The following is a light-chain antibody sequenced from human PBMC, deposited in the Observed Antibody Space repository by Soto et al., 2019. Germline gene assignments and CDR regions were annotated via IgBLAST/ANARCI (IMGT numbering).Light chain of an antibody. J-gene: IGKJ1*01. Sequence: EIVLTQSPGSLSLSLGERATLSCRASQSVDSAFFAWYQQKPGQPPRLLMYGASRRATGIPDRFSGSGSGTEFTITISRLEPEDFAEYYCQQYASSLTFGQGTKVEI. CDR1: QSVDSAF. CDR3: QQYASSLT. V-gene: IGKV3-20*01. CDR2: GAS.